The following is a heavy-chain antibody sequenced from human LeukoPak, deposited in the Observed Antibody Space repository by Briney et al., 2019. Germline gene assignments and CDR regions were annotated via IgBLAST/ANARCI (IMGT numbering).Heavy chain of an antibody. Sequence: SETLSLTCAVYGGSFSGYYWSWIRQPPGKGLEWIGEINHSGSTNYNPSLKSRVTISVDTSKNQFSLKLSSVTAADTAVYYCAKDSSGWYFTDAFDIWGQGTMVTVSS. CDR2: INHSGST. CDR1: GGSFSGYY. D-gene: IGHD6-19*01. CDR3: AKDSSGWYFTDAFDI. J-gene: IGHJ3*02. V-gene: IGHV4-34*01.